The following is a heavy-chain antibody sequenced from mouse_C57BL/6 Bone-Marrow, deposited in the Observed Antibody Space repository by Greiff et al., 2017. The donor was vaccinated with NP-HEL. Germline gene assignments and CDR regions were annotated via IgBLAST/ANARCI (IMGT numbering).Heavy chain of an antibody. J-gene: IGHJ4*01. CDR2: ISNLAYSI. CDR1: GFTFSDYG. Sequence: EVKVVESGGGLVQPGGSLKLSCAASGFTFSDYGMAWVRQAPRQGPEWVAFISNLAYSIYYADTVTGRFTLSRENAKNTLYLEMSSLRSEDTAMDYCARLDYAHCYAMDYWGQGTSVTVSS. CDR3: ARLDYAHCYAMDY. D-gene: IGHD2-4*01. V-gene: IGHV5-15*01.